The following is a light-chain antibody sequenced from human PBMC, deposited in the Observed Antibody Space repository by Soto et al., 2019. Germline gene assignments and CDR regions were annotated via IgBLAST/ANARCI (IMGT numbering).Light chain of an antibody. CDR3: MQDVELPFT. CDR1: PSHLHRDGKTY. Sequence: DVVLTETPLSLSVTPGQPASMSCKSSPSHLHRDGKTYLYWYLQKPGQPPQLXIYEVSNRFSGVPDRFSASGSGTGFTLKISRVQAEDVAVYYCMQDVELPFTFGGGTKVDI. CDR2: EVS. V-gene: IGKV2D-29*01. J-gene: IGKJ4*01.